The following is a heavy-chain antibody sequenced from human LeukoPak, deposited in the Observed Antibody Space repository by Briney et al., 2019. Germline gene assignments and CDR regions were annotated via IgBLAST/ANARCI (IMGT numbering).Heavy chain of an antibody. CDR2: INHSGST. Sequence: SETLSLTCAVYGGSFSNHFWSWIRQPPGKGLEWIGEINHSGSTNYNPSLKNRVSISVDTSKNQFSLKLSSGTAADTAVYYCARLSSSSFGFDPWGQGTLVTVSS. J-gene: IGHJ5*02. CDR3: ARLSSSSFGFDP. CDR1: GGSFSNHF. D-gene: IGHD6-13*01. V-gene: IGHV4-34*01.